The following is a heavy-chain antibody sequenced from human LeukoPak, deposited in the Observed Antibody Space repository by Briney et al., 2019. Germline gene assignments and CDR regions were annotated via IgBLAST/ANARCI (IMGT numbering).Heavy chain of an antibody. CDR3: AGPYYYYGMDV. J-gene: IGHJ6*02. CDR2: INHSGST. CDR1: GGSFSGYY. Sequence: PSETLSLTCAVYGGSFSGYYWSWIRQPPGKGLEWIGEINHSGSTNYNPSLKSRATISVDTSKNQFSLKLSSVTAADTAVYYCAGPYYYYGMDVWGQGTTVTVSS. V-gene: IGHV4-34*01.